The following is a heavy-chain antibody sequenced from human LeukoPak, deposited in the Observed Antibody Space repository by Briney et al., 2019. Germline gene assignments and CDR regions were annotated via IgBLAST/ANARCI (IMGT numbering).Heavy chain of an antibody. V-gene: IGHV3-74*01. D-gene: IGHD3-22*01. J-gene: IGHJ4*02. Sequence: GRSLRLSCAASGFTFDDYAMHWVRQAPGKGLVWVSRINSDGSSTSYADSVKGRFTISRDNAKNTLYLQMNSLRAEDTAVYYCAKSGYARGEYFDYWGQGTPVTVSS. CDR3: AKSGYARGEYFDY. CDR1: GFTFDDYA. CDR2: INSDGSST.